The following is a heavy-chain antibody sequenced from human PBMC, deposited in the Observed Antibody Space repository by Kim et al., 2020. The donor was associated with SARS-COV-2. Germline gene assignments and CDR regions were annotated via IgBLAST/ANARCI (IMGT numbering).Heavy chain of an antibody. V-gene: IGHV1-18*01. CDR2: ISAYNGKT. J-gene: IGHJ4*02. D-gene: IGHD1-20*01. Sequence: ASVKVSCKTSGFTFYTSGFTWVRQAPGQGLEWMGWISAYNGKTNFAQKFQGRVTMTTDTSTSTAYMELRSLRSDDTAVYYCATVAGGNNWNYFDYWGQGTLVTVSS. CDR3: ATVAGGNNWNYFDY. CDR1: GFTFYTSG.